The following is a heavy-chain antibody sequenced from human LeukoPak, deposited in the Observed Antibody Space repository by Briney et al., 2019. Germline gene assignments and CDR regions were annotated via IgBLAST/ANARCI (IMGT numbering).Heavy chain of an antibody. V-gene: IGHV6-1*01. CDR2: TYYRSKWYS. D-gene: IGHD6-13*01. CDR3: ARDLRGYSSSWYSSGYFDY. J-gene: IGHJ4*02. CDR1: GDNVSNNTTA. Sequence: SQTLSLTCTISGDNVSNNTTAWNWIRQSPSRGLEWLGRTYYRSKWYSEFAVSMIGRITINADTSKNQFSLRLNSVTPEDTAVYYCARDLRGYSSSWYSSGYFDYWGQGTLVTVSS.